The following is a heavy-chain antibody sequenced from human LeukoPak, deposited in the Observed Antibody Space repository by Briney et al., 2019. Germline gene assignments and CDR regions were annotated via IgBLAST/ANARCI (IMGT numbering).Heavy chain of an antibody. CDR3: AKDIHGDYGGLDY. Sequence: PGGSLRLSXAASGFTFSTYAMNWVCQAPGKGLEWVSTIINNGRTTSYADSVKGRFTISRDNSKNTVYLQMSSLTAEDTAVYYCAKDIHGDYGGLDYWGQGTLVTVSS. D-gene: IGHD4-17*01. V-gene: IGHV3-23*01. CDR2: IINNGRTT. CDR1: GFTFSTYA. J-gene: IGHJ4*02.